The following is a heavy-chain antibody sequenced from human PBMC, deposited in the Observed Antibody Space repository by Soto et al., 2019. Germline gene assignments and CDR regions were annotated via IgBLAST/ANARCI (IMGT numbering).Heavy chain of an antibody. V-gene: IGHV4-59*01. CDR1: SDSISSYY. J-gene: IGHJ4*02. CDR3: ARGTSWQLPFDY. D-gene: IGHD6-13*01. Sequence: QVQLQESGPGLVKPSETLSLTCTFSSDSISSYYWSWIRQPPGKRLEWLGYISYSGSTDYNPSLKSRVTISGDTSKNQFSLKVSSVTAADTAVYYCARGTSWQLPFDYWGQGTLVTVSS. CDR2: ISYSGST.